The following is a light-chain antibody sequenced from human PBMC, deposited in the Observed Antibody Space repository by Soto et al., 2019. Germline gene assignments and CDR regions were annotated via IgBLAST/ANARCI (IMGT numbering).Light chain of an antibody. CDR2: NTS. V-gene: IGKV1-39*01. Sequence: DVQMTQSPSSLSASLGDRVTITCRASQTISLYLNWYQQKPGKAPKLLIANTSYLQNGVPSRFNGSRSEADVSLAISRQRPVVFAANDCQLSYLLPQTFGRGTKVQIK. CDR1: QTISLY. J-gene: IGKJ2*01. CDR3: QLSYLLPQT.